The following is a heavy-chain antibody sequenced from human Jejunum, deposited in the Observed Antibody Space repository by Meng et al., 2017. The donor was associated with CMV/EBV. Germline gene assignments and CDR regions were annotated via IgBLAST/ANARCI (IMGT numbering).Heavy chain of an antibody. CDR3: ARESNSGAWNDWYFDI. Sequence: SGVVCSMSEVNGVRQRIGQGREGVEAIGNTGDTEESEYVKGRVTSYIDNAKNSWYLQMDSLRAGETAEYYCARESNSGAWNDWYFDIWGRGTLVTVSS. CDR1: GVVCSMSE. J-gene: IGHJ2*01. D-gene: IGHD6-19*01. CDR2: IGNTGDT. V-gene: IGHV3-13*02.